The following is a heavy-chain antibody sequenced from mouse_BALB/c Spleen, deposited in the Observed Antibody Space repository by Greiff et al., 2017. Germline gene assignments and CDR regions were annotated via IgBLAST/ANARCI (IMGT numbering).Heavy chain of an antibody. CDR3: ARYYGYDGGQFAY. D-gene: IGHD2-2*01. V-gene: IGHV1-12*01. CDR2: IYPGNGDT. Sequence: QVQLQQPGAELVKPGASVKMSCKASGYTFTSYNMHWVKQTPGQGLEWIGAIYPGNGDTSYNQKFKGKATLTADKSSSTAYMQLSSLTSEDSAVYYCARYYGYDGGQFAYWGQGTLVTVSA. CDR1: GYTFTSYN. J-gene: IGHJ3*01.